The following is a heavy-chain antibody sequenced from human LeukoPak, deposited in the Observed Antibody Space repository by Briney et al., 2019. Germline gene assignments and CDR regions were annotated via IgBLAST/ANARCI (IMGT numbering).Heavy chain of an antibody. V-gene: IGHV3-23*01. D-gene: IGHD5-12*01. CDR2: IIGSSGST. CDR1: GFSFNNYA. Sequence: GGSLRPSCVASGFSFNNYAMNWVRQAPGKGLEWVSLIIGSSGSTSYADSVKGRFTISRDKSKNTLYLQMNSLRAEDTAVYYCAKGAYDYIEIAYFDYWGQGSLVTVSS. CDR3: AKGAYDYIEIAYFDY. J-gene: IGHJ4*02.